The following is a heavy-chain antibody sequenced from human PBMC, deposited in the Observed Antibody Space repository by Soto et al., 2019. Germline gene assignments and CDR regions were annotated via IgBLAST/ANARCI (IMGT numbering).Heavy chain of an antibody. CDR1: GFTFGGYS. CDR2: ISSSSSYI. Sequence: PGGSLRLSCAASGFTFGGYSVNWVRQAPGKGLEWVSSISSSSSYIYYADSVKGRFTISRDNAKNSLYLQMNSLRAEDTAVYYCAREDPRKARFDPWGQGTLVTVSS. CDR3: AREDPRKARFDP. V-gene: IGHV3-21*01. J-gene: IGHJ5*02.